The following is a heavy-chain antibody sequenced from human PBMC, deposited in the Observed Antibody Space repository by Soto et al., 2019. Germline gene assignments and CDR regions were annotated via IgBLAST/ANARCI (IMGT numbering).Heavy chain of an antibody. D-gene: IGHD6-13*01. CDR2: IYYSGST. V-gene: IGHV4-39*01. J-gene: IGHJ4*02. CDR1: GGSISSSGYY. Sequence: ASVTLSLPCTVSGGSISSSGYYRGWIRQPPGKGLEWIGSIYYSGSTYCNPSLKSRVTISVDTSKNQFSLKLSSVTAADTAVYYCARQFSSWYYFDYSGQGTLVTVSS. CDR3: ARQFSSWYYFDY.